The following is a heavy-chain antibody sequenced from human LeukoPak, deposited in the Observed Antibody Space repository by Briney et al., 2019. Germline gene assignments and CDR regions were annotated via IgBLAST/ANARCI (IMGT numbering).Heavy chain of an antibody. V-gene: IGHV4-34*01. D-gene: IGHD3/OR15-3a*01. Sequence: PSETLSLTCAVYGGSFSDYYWSWIRQPPGKGLEWIGEINHSRSTNYNPSLKSRVTISVDTSKNQFSLKLSSVTAADTAVYYCARGQGDFWGASYNWFDPWGQGTLVTVSS. CDR1: GGSFSDYY. J-gene: IGHJ5*02. CDR2: INHSRST. CDR3: ARGQGDFWGASYNWFDP.